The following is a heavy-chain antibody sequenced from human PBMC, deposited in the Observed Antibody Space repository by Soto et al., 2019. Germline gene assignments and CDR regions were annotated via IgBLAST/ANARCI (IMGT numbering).Heavy chain of an antibody. CDR1: GYTFSTYD. J-gene: IGHJ6*02. Sequence: PSVKVSCKTSGYTFSTYDINWVRQAPGQGLEWMGWMNPNSGDTGYAQKFLGRLTMTRDSTIRTVYMELSSLSSEDTAVYYCARVNYYGSGSYQDFFYFYALDVCGQGTTVTVSS. CDR2: MNPNSGDT. D-gene: IGHD3-10*01. V-gene: IGHV1-8*01. CDR3: ARVNYYGSGSYQDFFYFYALDV.